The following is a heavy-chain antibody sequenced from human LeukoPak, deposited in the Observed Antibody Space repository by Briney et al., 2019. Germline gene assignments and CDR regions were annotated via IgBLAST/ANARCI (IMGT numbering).Heavy chain of an antibody. V-gene: IGHV3-23*01. J-gene: IGHJ4*02. CDR2: ISGSGGST. CDR3: AKDVPTGSYPNPFDY. Sequence: GRSLRLSCAASGFTFSSYGMHWVRQAPGKGLEWVSAISGSGGSTYYADSVKGRFTISRDNSKNTLYLQMNSLRAEDTAVYYCAKDVPTGSYPNPFDYWGQGTLVTVSS. CDR1: GFTFSSYG. D-gene: IGHD1-26*01.